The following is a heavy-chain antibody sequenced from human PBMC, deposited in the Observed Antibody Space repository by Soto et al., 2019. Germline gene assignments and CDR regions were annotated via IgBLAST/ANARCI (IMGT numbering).Heavy chain of an antibody. CDR1: GGSISSYY. CDR2: MYNTGST. CDR3: ARDLWGYCGTDCYPLDV. V-gene: IGHV4-59*01. D-gene: IGHD2-21*02. Sequence: SETLSLTCTVSGGSISSYYWSWIRQPPGKGLEWIGYMYNTGSTVYNPSLKSRVTISVDTSKNQFYLKVNSVTAADTAVYYCARDLWGYCGTDCYPLDVWGQRHTVTVS. J-gene: IGHJ6*02.